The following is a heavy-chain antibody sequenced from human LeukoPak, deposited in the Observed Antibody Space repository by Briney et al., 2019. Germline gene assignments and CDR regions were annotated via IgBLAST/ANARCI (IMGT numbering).Heavy chain of an antibody. CDR1: GGAFSGYY. CDR3: ARAYYDILMAYYYYYYMDV. CDR2: INHSGST. D-gene: IGHD3-9*01. V-gene: IGHV4-34*01. Sequence: KPSETPSPTCAVYGGAFSGYYWSWIRPPPREGAGWVGGINHSGSTNYNPSLKSRVTISVDTSKNQFSLKLSSVTAADTAVYYCARAYYDILMAYYYYYYMDVWGKGTTVTVSS. J-gene: IGHJ6*03.